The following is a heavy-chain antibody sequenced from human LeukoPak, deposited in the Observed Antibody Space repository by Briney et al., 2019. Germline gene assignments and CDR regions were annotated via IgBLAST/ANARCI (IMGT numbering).Heavy chain of an antibody. J-gene: IGHJ5*02. V-gene: IGHV5-51*01. CDR1: GYSFTNYW. D-gene: IGHD2-2*01. CDR2: IYPGDSDT. Sequence: GESLKISCKGSGYSFTNYWIAWVRQLPGKGLEWMGIIYPGDSDTRYSPSFQGQVTISADKSISTAYLQWSSLKASDTAIYYCARGDYCSSTSCSFDPWGQGTLVTVSS. CDR3: ARGDYCSSTSCSFDP.